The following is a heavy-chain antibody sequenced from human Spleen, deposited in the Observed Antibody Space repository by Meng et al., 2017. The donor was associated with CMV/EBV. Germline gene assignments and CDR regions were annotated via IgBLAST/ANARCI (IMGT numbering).Heavy chain of an antibody. CDR2: IRSKANSYAT. CDR3: ARDRADYSNPRGIDTYGMDV. D-gene: IGHD4-11*01. J-gene: IGHJ6*02. CDR1: GFTFSGSA. V-gene: IGHV3-73*01. Sequence: GESLKISCAASGFTFSGSAMHWVRQASGKGLEWVGRIRSKANSYATAYAASVKGRFTISRDDSKNTAYLQMNSLRAEDTAVYYCARDRADYSNPRGIDTYGMDVWGQGTTVTVSS.